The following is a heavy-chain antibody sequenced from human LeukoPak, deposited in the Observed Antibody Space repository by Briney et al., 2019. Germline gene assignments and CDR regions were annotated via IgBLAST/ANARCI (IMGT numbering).Heavy chain of an antibody. J-gene: IGHJ4*02. CDR3: AKRRSPMVRGVNVDY. D-gene: IGHD3-10*01. CDR1: GFTFSDYG. Sequence: GGTLRLSCAASGFTFSDYGMTWVRQAPGKGLEWVSGISGSGGSTYYADSVKGRFIISRANYKNTLYLQMNSLRAEDTALYYCAKRRSPMVRGVNVDYWGQGTLVTVSS. CDR2: ISGSGGST. V-gene: IGHV3-23*01.